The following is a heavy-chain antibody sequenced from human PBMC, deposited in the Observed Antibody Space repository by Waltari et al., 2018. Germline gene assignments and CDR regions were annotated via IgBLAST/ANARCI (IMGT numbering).Heavy chain of an antibody. CDR3: ARGPAAITNWFDP. J-gene: IGHJ5*02. V-gene: IGHV4-59*01. CDR1: GGSMSTYH. Sequence: QVQLQESGPGLVKPSETLSLTCTVSGGSMSTYHWSWIWQPPGKGLEWIGEIYNNGRTNYNPSLKSRVTISVDTSKNQFSLHLSSVTAADTAVYFCARGPAAITNWFDPWGQGTLVTVSS. CDR2: IYNNGRT. D-gene: IGHD2-2*01.